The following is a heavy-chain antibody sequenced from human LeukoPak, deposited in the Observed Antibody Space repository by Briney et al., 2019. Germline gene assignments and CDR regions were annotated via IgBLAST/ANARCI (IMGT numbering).Heavy chain of an antibody. CDR1: GGSISSYY. D-gene: IGHD3-9*01. Sequence: SGTLSLTCTVSGGSISSYYWSWIRQPAGKGLEWIGRIYTSGSTNYNPSLKSRVTMSVDTSKNQSSLKLSSVTAADTAVYYCARDHNDILTGCSDYWGQGTLVTVSS. CDR2: IYTSGST. CDR3: ARDHNDILTGCSDY. V-gene: IGHV4-4*07. J-gene: IGHJ4*02.